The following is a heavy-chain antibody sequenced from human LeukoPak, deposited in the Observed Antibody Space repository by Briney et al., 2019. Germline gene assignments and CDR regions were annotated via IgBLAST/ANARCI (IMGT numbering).Heavy chain of an antibody. CDR2: ISYDGSNK. CDR3: ARLPIYDYVWGAPSHMGY. J-gene: IGHJ4*02. CDR1: GFTFSSYA. V-gene: IGHV3-30*04. Sequence: GGSLRLSCAASGFTFSSYAMHWVRQAPGKGLEWVAVISYDGSNKYYADSVKGRFTISRDNSKNTLYLQMNSLRAEDTAVYYCARLPIYDYVWGAPSHMGYWGQGTLVTVSS. D-gene: IGHD3-16*01.